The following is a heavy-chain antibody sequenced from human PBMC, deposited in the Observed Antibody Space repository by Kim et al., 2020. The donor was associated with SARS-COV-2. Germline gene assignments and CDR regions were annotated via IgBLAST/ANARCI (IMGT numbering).Heavy chain of an antibody. J-gene: IGHJ4*02. CDR1: GGSISSYY. Sequence: SETLPLTCTVSGGSISSYYWSWLRQPPGKGLEWIGYIYYSGSTNYNPSLKSRVTISVDTSKNQFSLKLSSVTAADTAVYYCARHARGQLLHKMLDYWGQGTLVTVSS. CDR3: ARHARGQLLHKMLDY. CDR2: IYYSGST. D-gene: IGHD2-15*01. V-gene: IGHV4-59*08.